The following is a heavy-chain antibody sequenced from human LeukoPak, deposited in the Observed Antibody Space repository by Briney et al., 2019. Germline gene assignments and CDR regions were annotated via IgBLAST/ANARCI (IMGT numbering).Heavy chain of an antibody. CDR3: ARARSKIAAPNFDP. CDR1: GFTFSSYG. V-gene: IGHV3-30*03. D-gene: IGHD6-6*01. Sequence: GGSLRLSCAASGFTFSSYGMHWVRQAPGKGLEWVAVISYDGSSKYYADSVKGRFTISRDNSKNTLYLQMNSLRAEDTAVYYCARARSKIAAPNFDPWGQGTLVTVSS. J-gene: IGHJ5*02. CDR2: ISYDGSSK.